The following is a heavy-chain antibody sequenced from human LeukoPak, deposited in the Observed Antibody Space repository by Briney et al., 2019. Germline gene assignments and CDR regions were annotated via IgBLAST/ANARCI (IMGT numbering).Heavy chain of an antibody. CDR2: ISDGGGST. CDR1: GFTFSSYA. V-gene: IGHV3-23*01. Sequence: GGSLRLSCAASGFTFSSYAMSWVRQAPGKGLEWVSAISDGGGSTYYADSVKGRFTISRDNSKNTLYLQMNSLRAEDTAVYYCARDSDFWSGYNTDAFDIWGQGTMVTVSS. D-gene: IGHD3-3*01. CDR3: ARDSDFWSGYNTDAFDI. J-gene: IGHJ3*02.